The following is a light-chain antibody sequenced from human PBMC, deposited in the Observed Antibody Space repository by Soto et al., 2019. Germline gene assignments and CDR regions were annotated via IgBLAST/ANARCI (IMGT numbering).Light chain of an antibody. V-gene: IGLV2-14*01. CDR3: NSYRSSSTLYV. Sequence: QSALTQPASVSGSPGQSITISCTGTSCDVGGYNCVSWYQQHPGKAPKLMIYDVNNRPSGVSNRFSGSKSGTTASLTISGLQAEDEADYYCNSYRSSSTLYVFGTGTKLTVL. J-gene: IGLJ1*01. CDR1: SCDVGGYNC. CDR2: DVN.